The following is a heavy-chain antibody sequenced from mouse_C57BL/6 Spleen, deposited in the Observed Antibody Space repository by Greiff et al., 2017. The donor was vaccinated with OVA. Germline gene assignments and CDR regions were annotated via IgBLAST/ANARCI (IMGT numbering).Heavy chain of an antibody. Sequence: VKLMESGPGLVQPSQSLSITCTVSGFSLTSYGVHWVRQSPGKGLEWLGVIWSGGSTDYNAAFISRMSISKDNSKSQVFLKMNSLQDDDTAKYYCARSTTVVEVDYWGQGTSVTVSS. CDR3: ARSTTVVEVDY. CDR1: GFSLTSYG. J-gene: IGHJ4*01. D-gene: IGHD1-1*01. CDR2: IWSGGST. V-gene: IGHV2-2*01.